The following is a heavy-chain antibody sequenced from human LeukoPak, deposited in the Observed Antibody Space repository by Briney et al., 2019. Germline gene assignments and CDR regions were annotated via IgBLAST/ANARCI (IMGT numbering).Heavy chain of an antibody. CDR2: IIPKYSAS. Sequence: SVKVSCKASGGSFSDYPINWVRQAPGQGLEWLRGIIPKYSASNYAQAFQGRVTITADESTNTVYMEMSGLRPDDTAVYYCVRPDRIFGVPAAFDAWGQGTLVAVSS. CDR1: GGSFSDYP. D-gene: IGHD3-3*02. V-gene: IGHV1-69*13. CDR3: VRPDRIFGVPAAFDA. J-gene: IGHJ3*01.